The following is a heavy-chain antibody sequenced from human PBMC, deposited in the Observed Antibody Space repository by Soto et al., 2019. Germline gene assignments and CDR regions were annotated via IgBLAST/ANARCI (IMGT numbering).Heavy chain of an antibody. CDR3: AARRYCSGGSCYPFDY. Sequence: QVQLVQSGAEVKKPGSSVKVSCKASGGTFSSYAISWVRQAPGQGLEWMGGIIPIFGTANYAQKFQGRVTITADESTSKVYMELSSLRSEDTAVYYCAARRYCSGGSCYPFDYWGQGTLVTVSS. CDR2: IIPIFGTA. J-gene: IGHJ4*02. V-gene: IGHV1-69*12. D-gene: IGHD2-15*01. CDR1: GGTFSSYA.